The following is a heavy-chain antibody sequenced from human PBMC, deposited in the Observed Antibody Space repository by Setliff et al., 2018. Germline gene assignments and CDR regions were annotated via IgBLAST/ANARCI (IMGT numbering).Heavy chain of an antibody. CDR2: IYPGDSDT. Sequence: GESLKLSCNGSGYTFTTNWIAWVRQVPGKGLEWMGIIYPGDSDTRYSPSFQGRVTISADKSISTAYLQWSSLKASDTAMYYCATLGTVVVDAFDFWGQGTRVTVSS. V-gene: IGHV5-51*01. CDR1: GYTFTTNW. CDR3: ATLGTVVVDAFDF. J-gene: IGHJ3*01. D-gene: IGHD2-15*01.